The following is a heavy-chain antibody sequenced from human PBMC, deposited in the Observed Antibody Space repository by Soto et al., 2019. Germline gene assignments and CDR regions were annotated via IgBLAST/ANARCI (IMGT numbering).Heavy chain of an antibody. CDR2: IYYSGST. V-gene: IGHV4-39*01. Sequence: SETLSLTCTVSGGSISSSSYYWGWIRQPPGKGLEWIGSIYYSGSTYYNPSLKSRVTISVDTSKNQFSLKLSSVTAADTAVYYCARGDWNYGNYYYYGMDVWGQGTTVTVSS. J-gene: IGHJ6*02. D-gene: IGHD1-7*01. CDR3: ARGDWNYGNYYYYGMDV. CDR1: GGSISSSSYY.